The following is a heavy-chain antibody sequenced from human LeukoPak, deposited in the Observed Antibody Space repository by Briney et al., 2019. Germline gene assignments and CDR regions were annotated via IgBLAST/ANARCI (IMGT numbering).Heavy chain of an antibody. CDR1: GGSISSSSYY. Sequence: PSETLSLTCTVSGGSISSSSYYWGWIRQPPGKGLEWIGSIYYSGSTYYNPSLKSRVTISVDTSKNQFSLKLSSVTAADTAVYYCARADIVVVTAILSDAFDIWGQGTMVTVSS. D-gene: IGHD2-21*02. CDR2: IYYSGST. J-gene: IGHJ3*02. CDR3: ARADIVVVTAILSDAFDI. V-gene: IGHV4-39*07.